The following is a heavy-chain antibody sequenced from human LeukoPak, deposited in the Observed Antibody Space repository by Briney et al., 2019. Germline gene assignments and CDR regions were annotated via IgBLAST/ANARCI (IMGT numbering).Heavy chain of an antibody. J-gene: IGHJ4*02. Sequence: GGSLRLSCAASGFTFSDYYMSWIRQAPGKGLEWVGRIKSRIDGGTTDFVAPVRGRFTISRDDSKNTLYLQMDSLKTEDTAVYYCAKDLPYTSGWALKYWGQGTLVTVSS. CDR1: GFTFSDYY. CDR2: IKSRIDGGTT. D-gene: IGHD6-19*01. CDR3: AKDLPYTSGWALKY. V-gene: IGHV3-15*01.